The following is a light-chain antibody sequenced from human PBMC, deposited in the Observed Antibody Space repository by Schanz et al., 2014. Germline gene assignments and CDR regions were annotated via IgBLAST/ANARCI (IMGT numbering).Light chain of an antibody. V-gene: IGKV3-11*01. CDR2: DAS. CDR3: QQYNNWPPTYT. Sequence: EIVLTQSPGTLSLSPGERATLSCRASQSVCSNLAWYQQKPGQAPRLLIYDASNRATGIPARFSGSGSGTDFTLTISSLEPEDFAVYYCQQYNNWPPTYTFGQGTKLEIK. CDR1: QSVCSN. J-gene: IGKJ2*01.